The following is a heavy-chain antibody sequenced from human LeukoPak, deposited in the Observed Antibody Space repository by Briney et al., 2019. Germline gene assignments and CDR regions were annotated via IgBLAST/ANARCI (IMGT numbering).Heavy chain of an antibody. V-gene: IGHV3-21*01. CDR2: ISSSSSYI. J-gene: IGHJ4*02. CDR3: ARASGGSGSYFDY. Sequence: GGSLRLSCAASGFTFSSYSMNWVRQAPGKGLEWVSSISSSSSYIYYADSVKGRFTLSRDNAKNSLYLQMNSLRTEDTAVYYCARASGGSGSYFDYWGQGTLVTVSS. D-gene: IGHD3-10*01. CDR1: GFTFSSYS.